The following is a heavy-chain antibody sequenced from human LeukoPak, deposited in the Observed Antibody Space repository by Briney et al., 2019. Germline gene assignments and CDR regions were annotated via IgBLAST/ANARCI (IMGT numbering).Heavy chain of an antibody. J-gene: IGHJ4*02. CDR2: INPNSGGT. Sequence: GASVKVSCKASGYTFTGYYMHWVRQAPGQGLEWMGWINPNSGGTNYAQKFQGRVTMTRDTSISTAYMELSRLRSDDTAVYYCARDPSGQWELLPLDYWGQGTLVTVSS. D-gene: IGHD1-26*01. CDR1: GYTFTGYY. V-gene: IGHV1-2*02. CDR3: ARDPSGQWELLPLDY.